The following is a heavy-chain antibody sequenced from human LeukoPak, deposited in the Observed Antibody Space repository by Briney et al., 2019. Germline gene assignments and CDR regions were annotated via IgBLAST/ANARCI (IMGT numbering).Heavy chain of an antibody. V-gene: IGHV3-64*01. Sequence: PGGSLRLSCAASGFTFSSYAMHWVRQAPGKGLEYVSAISSNGGSTYYANSVKGRSTISRDNSKNTLYLQMGSLRAEDMAVYYCARVRSLRFLEWLFDYWGQGTLVTVSS. CDR2: ISSNGGST. CDR3: ARVRSLRFLEWLFDY. J-gene: IGHJ4*02. CDR1: GFTFSSYA. D-gene: IGHD3-3*01.